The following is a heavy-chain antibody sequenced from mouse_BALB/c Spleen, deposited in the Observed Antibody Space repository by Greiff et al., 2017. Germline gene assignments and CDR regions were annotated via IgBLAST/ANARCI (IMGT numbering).Heavy chain of an antibody. CDR1: GFNIKDTY. J-gene: IGHJ3*01. V-gene: IGHV14-3*02. CDR2: IDPANGNT. D-gene: IGHD2-14*01. CDR3: ARQYDGAAWFAY. Sequence: EVQLQQSGAELVKPGASVKLSCTASGFNIKDTYMHWVKQRPEQGLEWIGRIDPANGNTKYDPKFQGKATITADTSSNTAYLQLSSLTSEDTAVYYCARQYDGAAWFAYWGQGTLVTVSA.